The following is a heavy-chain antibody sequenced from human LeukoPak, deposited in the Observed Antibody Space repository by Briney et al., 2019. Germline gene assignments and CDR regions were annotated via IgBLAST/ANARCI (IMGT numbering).Heavy chain of an antibody. Sequence: ASVKVSCKASGYTFTDYYIHWVRQAPGQGLEWMGWINPDSGGTHYAQKFQGRVTMTRDTSISTAYMELSRLRSDDTAVYYCARGIVGALYYFDYWGQGTLVTVSS. V-gene: IGHV1-2*02. D-gene: IGHD1-26*01. J-gene: IGHJ4*02. CDR2: INPDSGGT. CDR3: ARGIVGALYYFDY. CDR1: GYTFTDYY.